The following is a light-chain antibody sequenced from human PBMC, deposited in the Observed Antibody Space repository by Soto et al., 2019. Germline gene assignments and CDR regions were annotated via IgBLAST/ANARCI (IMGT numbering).Light chain of an antibody. J-gene: IGKJ5*01. CDR2: AAS. Sequence: DIQMTQSAASLSASVGHRVTITCRASQSISSYLNWYQQKPGKAPKLLIYAASSLQSGVPSRFSGSGSGTDFTLTISSLQPEDFATYYCQQSYSTITFGQGTRLEIK. V-gene: IGKV1-39*01. CDR3: QQSYSTIT. CDR1: QSISSY.